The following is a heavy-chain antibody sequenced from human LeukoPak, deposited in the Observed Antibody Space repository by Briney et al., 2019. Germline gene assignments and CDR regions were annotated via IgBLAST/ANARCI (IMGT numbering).Heavy chain of an antibody. CDR2: ISYDGSNK. V-gene: IGHV3-30*18. CDR3: AKDGGIAVAGTADY. CDR1: GFTCSSYG. Sequence: PGGSLRLSCAASGFTCSSYGMHWVRQAPGKGLEWVAVISYDGSNKYYADSVKGRFTISRDNSKNTLYLQMNSLRAEDTAVYYCAKDGGIAVAGTADYWGQGTLVTVSS. J-gene: IGHJ4*02. D-gene: IGHD6-19*01.